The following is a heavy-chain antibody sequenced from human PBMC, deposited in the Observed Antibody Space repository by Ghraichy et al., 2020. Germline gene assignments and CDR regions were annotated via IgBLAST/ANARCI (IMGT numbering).Heavy chain of an antibody. V-gene: IGHV1-3*01. D-gene: IGHD6-19*01. CDR3: ARDPPPPGWYTMGPGDY. CDR2: INAGNGNT. J-gene: IGHJ4*02. CDR1: GYTFKSYN. Sequence: ASVKVSCKASGYTFKSYNMHWVRQAPGQRFEWMGWINAGNGNTKYSQKFQGRVTFTRDTSASTAYMELSSLRPEDTAVYYCARDPPPPGWYTMGPGDYWGQGVLVTVSS.